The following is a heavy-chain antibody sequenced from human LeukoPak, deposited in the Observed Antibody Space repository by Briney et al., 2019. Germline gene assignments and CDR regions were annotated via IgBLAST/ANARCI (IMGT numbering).Heavy chain of an antibody. CDR3: ARNARIDAFDI. CDR2: IRYDGTDK. D-gene: IGHD2-15*01. Sequence: GGSLRLSCAASGFSFSNYGMHWVRQAPGKGLEWVTFIRYDGTDKYYADSVKGRFTISRDNSKNTLYLQMNSLRAEDMAVYYCARNARIDAFDIWGQGTMVTVSS. CDR1: GFSFSNYG. J-gene: IGHJ3*02. V-gene: IGHV3-30*02.